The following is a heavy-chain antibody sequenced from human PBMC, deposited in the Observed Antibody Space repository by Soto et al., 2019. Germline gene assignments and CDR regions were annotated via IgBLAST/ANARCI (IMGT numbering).Heavy chain of an antibody. V-gene: IGHV3-30*18. Sequence: GSLRLSCAASGFTFSSYGMHWVRQAPGKGLEWVAVISYDGSNKYYADSVKGRFTISRDNSKNTLYLQMNSLRAEDTAVYYCAKDALFSGSYPGDYFDYWGQGTLVTVSS. CDR2: ISYDGSNK. CDR3: AKDALFSGSYPGDYFDY. CDR1: GFTFSSYG. D-gene: IGHD1-26*01. J-gene: IGHJ4*02.